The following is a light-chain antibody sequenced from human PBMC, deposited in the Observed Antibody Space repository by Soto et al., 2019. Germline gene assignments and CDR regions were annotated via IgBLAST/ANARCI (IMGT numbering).Light chain of an antibody. CDR3: IQTLQTPT. J-gene: IGKJ1*01. CDR1: QSLLHSNGYNY. CDR2: LGS. V-gene: IGKV2-28*01. Sequence: DLVMTQSPLSLPVTPGEPASISCRSSQSLLHSNGYNYLDWYLQKPGQSPQLLIYLGSNRASGVPDRFSGSGLGTDFTLKISRVEAEDVGVYYCIQTLQTPTFGKGTRVEIK.